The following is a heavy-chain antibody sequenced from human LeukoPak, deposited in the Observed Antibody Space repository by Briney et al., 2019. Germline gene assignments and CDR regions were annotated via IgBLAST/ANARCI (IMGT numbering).Heavy chain of an antibody. V-gene: IGHV3-74*01. CDR1: GFTFNSYW. CDR2: INSDGSST. Sequence: GGSLRLSCAASGFTFNSYWMHWVRQAPGKGLVWVSRINSDGSSTTYADSVKGRFTISRDNAKNTLYLQMNSLRAEDTAVYYCARGRYYGMDVWSQGTTVTVSS. CDR3: ARGRYYGMDV. J-gene: IGHJ6*02.